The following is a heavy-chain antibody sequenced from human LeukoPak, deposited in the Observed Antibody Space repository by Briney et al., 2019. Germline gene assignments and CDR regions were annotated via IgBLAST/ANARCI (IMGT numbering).Heavy chain of an antibody. CDR3: ARLYDYGDYRNYYYYYMDV. CDR2: IYPGDSDT. D-gene: IGHD4-17*01. V-gene: IGHV5-51*01. CDR1: GYSFTSYW. J-gene: IGHJ6*03. Sequence: GESLKISCKGSGYSFTSYWIGWVRQMPGKGLESMGIIYPGDSDTRYSPSFQGQVTISADKSISTAYLQWSSLKASDTAMYYCARLYDYGDYRNYYYYYMDVWGKGTTVTVSS.